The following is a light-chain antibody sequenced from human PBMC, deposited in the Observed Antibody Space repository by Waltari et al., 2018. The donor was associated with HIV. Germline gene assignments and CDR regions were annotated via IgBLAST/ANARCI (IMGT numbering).Light chain of an antibody. V-gene: IGKV3-11*01. CDR2: DAS. Sequence: EIVLTQSPATLSLFPGGRHTLSCRASQSVSSYLAWYQQKPGQAPRLLIYDASNRATGIPARFSGSGSGTDFTLTISSLEPEDFAVYYCQQRSNWPLTFGGGTKVEIK. J-gene: IGKJ4*01. CDR1: QSVSSY. CDR3: QQRSNWPLT.